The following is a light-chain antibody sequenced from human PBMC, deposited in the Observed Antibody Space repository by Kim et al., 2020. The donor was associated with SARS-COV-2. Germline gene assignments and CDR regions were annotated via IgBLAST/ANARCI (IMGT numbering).Light chain of an antibody. J-gene: IGLJ1*01. V-gene: IGLV2-23*02. Sequence: QSVLTQPASVSGSPGQSITISCSGTNSDVGTYNLVSWYQQHPNKAPKLVIYEVTERPSGVSNRFSGSKSGNTASPTISGLQAEDEADYYCCSYAGSFTYVFGTGTKVTVL. CDR1: NSDVGTYNL. CDR3: CSYAGSFTYV. CDR2: EVT.